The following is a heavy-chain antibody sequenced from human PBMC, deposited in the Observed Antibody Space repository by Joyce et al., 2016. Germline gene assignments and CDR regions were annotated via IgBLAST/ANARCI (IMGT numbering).Heavy chain of an antibody. CDR2: IYHNGRP. CDR1: GASVSSGGYS. Sequence: QLQLQESGSGLVKPSQTLSLTCAFSGASVSSGGYSWSWIRQPPGKGLEWIGYIYHNGRPYSNPSLNSRVTMSVDRAKNQFSLKLASVTAADTAVYYCASGFNFKGRSFFDYWGQGALVTVSS. D-gene: IGHD3-10*01. CDR3: ASGFNFKGRSFFDY. J-gene: IGHJ4*02. V-gene: IGHV4-30-2*01.